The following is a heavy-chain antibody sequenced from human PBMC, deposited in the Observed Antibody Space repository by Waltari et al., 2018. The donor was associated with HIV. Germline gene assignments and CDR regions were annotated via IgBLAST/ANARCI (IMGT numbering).Heavy chain of an antibody. CDR2: INHSGST. CDR1: GGSFSGYY. Sequence: QVQLQQWGAGLLKPSETLSLTCAVSGGSFSGYYWSWIRQPPGKGLEWIGEINHSGSTNYNPSLKSRVTISLDTSKNQFSLKLNSVTAADTAVYYCARTYYDFWSGYYGGMDVWGQGTTVTVPS. V-gene: IGHV4-34*01. J-gene: IGHJ6*02. CDR3: ARTYYDFWSGYYGGMDV. D-gene: IGHD3-3*01.